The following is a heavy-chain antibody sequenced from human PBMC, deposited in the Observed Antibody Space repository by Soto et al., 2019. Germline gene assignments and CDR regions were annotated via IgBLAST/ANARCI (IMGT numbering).Heavy chain of an antibody. J-gene: IGHJ4*02. CDR1: GFTFTSSA. CDR3: AAMPRGGYSYGNFDF. D-gene: IGHD5-18*01. Sequence: QMQLVQSGPEVKKPGTSVKVSCKASGFTFTSSAVQWVRQARGQRLEWIGWIVVGSGNTNYAQKFQERVTITREMSTSTAYMELSSLRSEDTAVYYCAAMPRGGYSYGNFDFWGQGTLVTVSS. CDR2: IVVGSGNT. V-gene: IGHV1-58*01.